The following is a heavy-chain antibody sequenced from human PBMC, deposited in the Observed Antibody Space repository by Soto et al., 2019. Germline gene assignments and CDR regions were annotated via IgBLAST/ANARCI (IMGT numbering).Heavy chain of an antibody. Sequence: QVQLVQSGAEEKKPGASVKVSCKASGYTFTGYAMHWVRQAPGQRLEWMGWINAGNGNTKYSQKFQGRVTITRDRASSTTYMDLSSLRSEDTAGYYYNRAVAAPGDFDYWGQGTLVTVSS. CDR3: NRAVAAPGDFDY. J-gene: IGHJ4*02. V-gene: IGHV1-3*05. CDR2: INAGNGNT. CDR1: GYTFTGYA. D-gene: IGHD6-19*01.